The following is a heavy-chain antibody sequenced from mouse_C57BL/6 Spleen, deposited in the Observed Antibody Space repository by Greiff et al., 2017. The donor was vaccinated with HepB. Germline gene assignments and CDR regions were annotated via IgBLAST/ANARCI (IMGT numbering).Heavy chain of an antibody. CDR3: TIIYYYGSSYENFDY. CDR2: IDPETGGT. V-gene: IGHV1-15*01. CDR1: GYTFTDYE. J-gene: IGHJ2*01. Sequence: QVQLKESGAELVRPGASVTLSCKASGYTFTDYEMHWVKQTPVHGLEWIGAIDPETGGTAYNQKFKGKAILTADKSSSTAYMELRSLTSEDSAVYYCTIIYYYGSSYENFDYWGQGTTLTVSS. D-gene: IGHD1-1*01.